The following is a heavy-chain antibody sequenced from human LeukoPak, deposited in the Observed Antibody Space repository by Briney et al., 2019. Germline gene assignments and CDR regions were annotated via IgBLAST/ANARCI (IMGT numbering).Heavy chain of an antibody. CDR2: IKQDGSQK. CDR3: ARDQSPFSGYNYDAFDY. Sequence: PGGSLRLSCVASGFTFSNYWMTWVRQAPGKGLEWVANIKQDGSQKDYADSVKGRFTISRDNAKHSLYLQMNGLRAEDTAVYFCARDQSPFSGYNYDAFDYWGQGTLVTVSS. J-gene: IGHJ4*02. CDR1: GFTFSNYW. D-gene: IGHD3-22*01. V-gene: IGHV3-7*01.